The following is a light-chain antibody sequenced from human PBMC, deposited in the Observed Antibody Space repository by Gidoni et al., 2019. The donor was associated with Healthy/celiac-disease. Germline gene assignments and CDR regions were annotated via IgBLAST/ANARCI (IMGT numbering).Light chain of an antibody. Sequence: EIVLTQSQATLSLSPGERATLSCRASQSVSSYLAWYQQKPGQSPRLPIYDASNRATGIPARFSCSGSGTDFTLTISSLEPEDFAVYYCQQRSNWPPITFGQGTRLEIK. CDR2: DAS. J-gene: IGKJ5*01. V-gene: IGKV3-11*01. CDR3: QQRSNWPPIT. CDR1: QSVSSY.